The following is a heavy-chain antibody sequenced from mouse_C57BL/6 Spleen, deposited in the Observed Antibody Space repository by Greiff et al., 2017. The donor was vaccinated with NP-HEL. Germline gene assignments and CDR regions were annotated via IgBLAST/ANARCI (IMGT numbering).Heavy chain of an antibody. CDR1: GFTFSSYA. CDR3: ARDRSIWDGFAY. Sequence: EVKVEESGGGLVKPGGSLKLSCAASGFTFSSYAMSWVRQTPEKRLEWVATISDGGSYTYYPDNVKGRFTISRDNAKNNLYLQMSHLKSEDTAMYYCARDRSIWDGFAYWGQGTLVTVSA. V-gene: IGHV5-4*01. D-gene: IGHD4-1*01. CDR2: ISDGGSYT. J-gene: IGHJ3*01.